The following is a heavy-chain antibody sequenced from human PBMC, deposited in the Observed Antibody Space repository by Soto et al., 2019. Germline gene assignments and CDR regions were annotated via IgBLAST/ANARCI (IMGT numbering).Heavy chain of an antibody. J-gene: IGHJ1*01. CDR2: INPSGGST. D-gene: IGHD1-26*01. V-gene: IGHV1-46*01. CDR3: ARDPGATRELGEYFQH. Sequence: ASVKVSCKASGYTFTSYYMHWVRQAPGQGLEWMGIINPSGGSTSYAQKFQGRVTMTRDTSTSTVYMELSSLRSEDTAVYYCARDPGATRELGEYFQHWGQGTLVTVSS. CDR1: GYTFTSYY.